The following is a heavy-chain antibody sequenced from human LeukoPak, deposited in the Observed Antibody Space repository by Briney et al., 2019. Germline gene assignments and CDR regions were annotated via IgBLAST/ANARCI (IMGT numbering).Heavy chain of an antibody. V-gene: IGHV3-30*02. CDR2: VRYDGSNK. CDR3: AKDMIELNLGYYYGMDA. J-gene: IGHJ6*02. Sequence: GVSLRLSCAASGFTFSSFGSHWVRQAPGKGLEWVAFVRYDGSNKYYADSVKGRFTISRDNSKNTVYLQMNSLRAEDTAVYYCAKDMIELNLGYYYGMDAWGQGTTVTVSS. D-gene: IGHD1-14*01. CDR1: GFTFSSFG.